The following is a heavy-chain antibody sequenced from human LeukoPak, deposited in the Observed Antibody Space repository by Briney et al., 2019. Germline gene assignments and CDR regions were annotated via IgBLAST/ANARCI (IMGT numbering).Heavy chain of an antibody. Sequence: GGSLRLSCAASGFTFSSYAMHWVRQAPGKGLEWVAVISYDGSNKYYADSVKGRFTISRDNSKNTLYLQMNSLRAEDTAVYYCGIFDYWGLGTLVTVSS. CDR3: GIFDY. V-gene: IGHV3-30-3*01. J-gene: IGHJ4*02. CDR1: GFTFSSYA. CDR2: ISYDGSNK.